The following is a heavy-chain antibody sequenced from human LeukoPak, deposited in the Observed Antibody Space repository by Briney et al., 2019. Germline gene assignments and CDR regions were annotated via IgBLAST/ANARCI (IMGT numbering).Heavy chain of an antibody. Sequence: GESLKISCKGSGYSFTSYWIGWVRQMPGKGLEWMGIIYPGDSDTRYSPSFQGQVTISADKSISTAYLQWSSLKASDTAMYYCARLPYCGGDCYPNWFDPWGQGTPVTVSS. CDR1: GYSFTSYW. CDR3: ARLPYCGGDCYPNWFDP. CDR2: IYPGDSDT. J-gene: IGHJ5*02. V-gene: IGHV5-51*01. D-gene: IGHD2-21*02.